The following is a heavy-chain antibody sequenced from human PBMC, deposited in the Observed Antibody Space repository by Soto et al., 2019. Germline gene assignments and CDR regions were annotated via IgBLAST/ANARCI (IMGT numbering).Heavy chain of an antibody. CDR3: ARDLEFRDGNISHFDY. Sequence: QVQLVQSGAEVKKPGSSVKVSCKASGGTFKNYLFSWVRQAPAQGLEWMGGVFPIFGTTNYAQRFQGRVTITADASTSTVYMELSGLTSEDTAVYFCARDLEFRDGNISHFDYWGQGTLVTVSS. CDR1: GGTFKNYL. D-gene: IGHD1-1*01. J-gene: IGHJ4*02. CDR2: VFPIFGTT. V-gene: IGHV1-69*01.